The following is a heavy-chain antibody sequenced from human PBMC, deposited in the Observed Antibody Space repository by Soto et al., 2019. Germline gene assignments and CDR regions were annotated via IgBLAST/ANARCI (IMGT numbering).Heavy chain of an antibody. D-gene: IGHD2-2*01. V-gene: IGHV1-69*01. CDR1: GGTFSSYA. CDR2: IIPIFGTA. Sequence: QVQLVQSGAEVKKPGSSVKVSCKASGGTFSSYAISWVRQAPGQGLEWMGGIIPIFGTANYAQKFQGRVTITADESTSTAYMELSSLRSEDTAVYYCARDIVVVPADSISYYYGMDVWGQGTKVTVSS. CDR3: ARDIVVVPADSISYYYGMDV. J-gene: IGHJ6*02.